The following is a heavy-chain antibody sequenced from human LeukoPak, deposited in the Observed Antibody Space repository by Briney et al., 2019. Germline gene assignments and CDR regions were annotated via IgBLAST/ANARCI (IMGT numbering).Heavy chain of an antibody. V-gene: IGHV3-30*02. CDR2: IRYDGSNK. D-gene: IGHD3-16*01. CDR3: ARAPLRKIYDYVWGSIPPVFDI. CDR1: GFTVSSNY. J-gene: IGHJ3*02. Sequence: GGSLRLSCAASGFTVSSNYMSWVRQAPGKGLEWVAFIRYDGSNKYYADSVKGRFTISRDNSKNTLYLQMNSLRAEDTAVYYCARAPLRKIYDYVWGSIPPVFDIWGQGTMVSVSS.